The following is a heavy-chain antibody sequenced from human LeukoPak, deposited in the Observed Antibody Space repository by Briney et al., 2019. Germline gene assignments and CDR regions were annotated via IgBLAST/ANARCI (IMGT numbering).Heavy chain of an antibody. J-gene: IGHJ4*02. Sequence: PSETLSLTCTVSGYSISSGYYWDWIRQPPGKGLEWVGSIYHSGSTFYNPSLKNRVTISVDTSKNQFSLKLSSVTAADTAVYYCARSVAYYFYSGSYYAFDYWGQGTLVTVSS. V-gene: IGHV4-38-2*02. CDR2: IYHSGST. D-gene: IGHD3-10*01. CDR3: ARSVAYYFYSGSYYAFDY. CDR1: GYSISSGYY.